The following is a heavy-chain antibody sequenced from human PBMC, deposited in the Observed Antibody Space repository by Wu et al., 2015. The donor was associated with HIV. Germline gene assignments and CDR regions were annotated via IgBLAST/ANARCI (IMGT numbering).Heavy chain of an antibody. D-gene: IGHD5-12*01. Sequence: QVQLVQSGAEVKKPGASVKVSCKTSGYRFSGHYMHWVRQAPGQGLEWMGWVNPNTGGTNYAQKYQGRVTMTRDTSISTAYLELSGLRSDDTAVYYXARVFGVATIWTHIDYWGQGTLVTVSS. J-gene: IGHJ4*02. V-gene: IGHV1-2*02. CDR2: VNPNTGGT. CDR1: GYRFSGHY. CDR3: ARVFGVATIWTHIDY.